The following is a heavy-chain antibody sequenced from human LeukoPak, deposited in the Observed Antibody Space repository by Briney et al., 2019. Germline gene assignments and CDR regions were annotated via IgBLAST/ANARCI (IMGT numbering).Heavy chain of an antibody. J-gene: IGHJ3*02. CDR3: AKDGLTPGQLALDAFDI. CDR1: GFTFSSYA. CDR2: ISGSGGST. Sequence: GGSLRLSCAASGFTFSSYAMSWVRQAPGKGLEWVSAISGSGGSTHYADSVKGRLTISRDNSKNTLYLQMNSLRAEDTAVYYCAKDGLTPGQLALDAFDIWGQGTMVTVSS. V-gene: IGHV3-23*01. D-gene: IGHD6-6*01.